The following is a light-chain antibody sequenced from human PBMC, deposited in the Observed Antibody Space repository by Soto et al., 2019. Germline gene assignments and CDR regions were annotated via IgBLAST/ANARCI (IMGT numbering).Light chain of an antibody. V-gene: IGKV3-20*01. CDR3: QQYGSSLYT. CDR2: GAS. J-gene: IGKJ2*01. CDR1: QSVSSSY. Sequence: IVLTQSQGTLCLSPGERATLSGRASQSVSSSYLAWYQQKPGQAPRLLIYGASSRATGIPDRFSGSGSGTDFTLTISRLEPEDFAVYYCQQYGSSLYTFGQGTKVDIK.